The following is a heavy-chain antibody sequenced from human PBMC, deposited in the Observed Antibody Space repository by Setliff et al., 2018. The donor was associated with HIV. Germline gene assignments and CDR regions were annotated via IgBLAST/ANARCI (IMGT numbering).Heavy chain of an antibody. CDR2: INTDTGNT. Sequence: ASVKVSCKTSGYTFIHYDIHWVRQAPGERLEWLGWINTDTGNTKYSQKFQDRLTITRDTSARTAYMDLSSLRSEDTAVYYCARGYYDSLSGNYFFDYWGQGMLVTVSS. CDR3: ARGYYDSLSGNYFFDY. J-gene: IGHJ4*02. CDR1: GYTFIHYD. D-gene: IGHD3-9*01. V-gene: IGHV1-3*04.